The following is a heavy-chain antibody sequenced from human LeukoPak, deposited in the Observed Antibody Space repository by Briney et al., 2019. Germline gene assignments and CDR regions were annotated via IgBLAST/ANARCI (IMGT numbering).Heavy chain of an antibody. J-gene: IGHJ3*02. CDR3: ARKYSSGFDLQAFDI. CDR2: IITILGIA. Sequence: GASVKVSCKASGGTFSSYAISWVRQAPGQGLEWMGRIITILGIANYAQKFQGRVTITADKSTSTAYMELSSLRSEDTAVYYCARKYSSGFDLQAFDIWGQGTMVTVSS. D-gene: IGHD6-19*01. V-gene: IGHV1-69*04. CDR1: GGTFSSYA.